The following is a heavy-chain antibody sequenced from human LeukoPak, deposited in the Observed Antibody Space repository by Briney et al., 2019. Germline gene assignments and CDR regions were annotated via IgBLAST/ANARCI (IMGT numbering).Heavy chain of an antibody. D-gene: IGHD3-22*01. CDR2: IYYSGST. CDR3: ARDEGSAYPFDY. V-gene: IGHV4-39*07. Sequence: SETLSLTCTVSGGSISSSSYYWGWLRQPPGKGLEWIGSIYYSGSTYYHPSLKSRVTISVDTSKNQFSLNLNSVTAADTAVYFCARDEGSAYPFDYWGQGTLVTVSS. CDR1: GGSISSSSYY. J-gene: IGHJ4*02.